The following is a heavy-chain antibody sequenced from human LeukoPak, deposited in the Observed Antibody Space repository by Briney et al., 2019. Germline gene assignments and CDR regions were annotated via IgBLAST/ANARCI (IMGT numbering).Heavy chain of an antibody. CDR2: ISYDGTDK. CDR3: ARGGGGFVYYDSSGYFDY. Sequence: SGGSLRLSCVASGFTFSTYAMHWVRQAPGKGLEWVTLISYDGTDKYYADSVRGRFTVSRDNSKNTLYLQMNSLRAEDTAVYYCARGGGGFVYYDSSGYFDYWGQGTLVTVSS. V-gene: IGHV3-30*04. J-gene: IGHJ4*02. D-gene: IGHD3-22*01. CDR1: GFTFSTYA.